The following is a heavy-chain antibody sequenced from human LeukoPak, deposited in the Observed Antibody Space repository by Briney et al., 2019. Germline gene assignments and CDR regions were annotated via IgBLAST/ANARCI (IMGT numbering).Heavy chain of an antibody. CDR2: TSYNGNT. CDR3: ARHSGSGWQALGY. J-gene: IGHJ4*02. D-gene: IGHD6-19*01. Sequence: ASVKVSCKASGYTFSNYGISWVRQAPGLGLEWMGWTSYNGNTNYAQKFQDRVTMTTDTSTATAYMELRSLESDDTAVYYCARHSGSGWQALGYWGQGTLVTVSS. V-gene: IGHV1-18*04. CDR1: GYTFSNYG.